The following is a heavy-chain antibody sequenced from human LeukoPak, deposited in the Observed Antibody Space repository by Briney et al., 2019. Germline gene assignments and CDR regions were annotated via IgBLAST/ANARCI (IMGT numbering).Heavy chain of an antibody. V-gene: IGHV1-2*02. CDR1: GYTFTGYY. D-gene: IGHD3-10*01. CDR3: ARDVITMVRGYKKSYGMDV. CDR2: INPNSGGT. Sequence: ASVKVSCKASGYTFTGYYMHWVRQAPGQGLEWMGWINPNSGGTNYAQKFQGRVTMTGDTSISTAYMELSRLRSDDTAVYYCARDVITMVRGYKKSYGMDVWGQGTTVTVSS. J-gene: IGHJ6*02.